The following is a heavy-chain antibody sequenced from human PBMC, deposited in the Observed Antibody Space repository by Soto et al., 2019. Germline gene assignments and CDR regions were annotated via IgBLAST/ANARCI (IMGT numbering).Heavy chain of an antibody. Sequence: QVQLQESGPGLVKPSETLSLTCTVSGGSISSYYWSWIRQPPGKGLEWIGYIYYSGSTNYNPSLKSRVTISVDTSKNQFSLKLSSVTAADTAVYYCARWVGWYYMDVWGKGTTVTVSS. J-gene: IGHJ6*03. CDR3: ARWVGWYYMDV. CDR1: GGSISSYY. D-gene: IGHD6-19*01. V-gene: IGHV4-59*01. CDR2: IYYSGST.